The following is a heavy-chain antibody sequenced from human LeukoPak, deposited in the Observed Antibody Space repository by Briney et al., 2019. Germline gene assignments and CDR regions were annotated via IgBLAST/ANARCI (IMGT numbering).Heavy chain of an antibody. CDR2: ISYDGSNK. V-gene: IGHV3-30*03. J-gene: IGHJ4*02. D-gene: IGHD1-26*01. Sequence: GGSLRLSCATSGFTFNSWWMSWVRQAPGKGLEWVAVISYDGSNKYYADSVKGRFTISRDNSKNTLYLQMNSLRAEDTAVYYCARGVGGRDYWGQGTLVTVSS. CDR3: ARGVGGRDY. CDR1: GFTFNSWW.